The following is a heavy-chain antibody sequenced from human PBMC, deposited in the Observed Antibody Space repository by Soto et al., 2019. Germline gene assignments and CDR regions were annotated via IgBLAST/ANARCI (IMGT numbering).Heavy chain of an antibody. J-gene: IGHJ4*02. Sequence: QVQLVESGGVVVQPGRSLRLSCAASGFTFSSYGMHWVRQAPGKGLEWVAGIWFDGSNKFYADSVKGRFTISRDNSKNTVSLQMNSLRDEDSAAYYCATTGPYWGQGTLVTVSS. CDR3: ATTGPY. V-gene: IGHV3-33*01. CDR2: IWFDGSNK. CDR1: GFTFSSYG.